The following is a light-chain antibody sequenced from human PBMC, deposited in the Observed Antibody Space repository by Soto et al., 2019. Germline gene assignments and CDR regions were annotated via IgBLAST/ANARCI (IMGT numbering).Light chain of an antibody. V-gene: IGLV2-23*02. CDR2: EVN. CDR1: NGDVGSYDL. CDR3: CSYAGSNSLI. Sequence: QSALTQPASVSGSPGQSITISCTGTNGDVGSYDLVSWYQRYPCEAPKLIIYEVNKRPSGISNRLSGSKSGNTASLTISGLQAEDEAEYDCCSYAGSNSLIFGGGTKLTVL. J-gene: IGLJ2*01.